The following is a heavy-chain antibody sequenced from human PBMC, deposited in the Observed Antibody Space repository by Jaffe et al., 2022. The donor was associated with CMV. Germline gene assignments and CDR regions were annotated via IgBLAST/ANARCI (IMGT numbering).Heavy chain of an antibody. V-gene: IGHV1-8*01. Sequence: QVQLVQSGAEVKKPGASVKVSCKASGYTFTSYDINWVRQATGQGLEWMGWMNPNSGNTGYAQKFQGRVTMTRNTSISTAYMELSSLRSEDTAVYYCARVARVYYYYGMDVWGQGTTVTVSS. CDR1: GYTFTSYD. J-gene: IGHJ6*02. CDR2: MNPNSGNT. CDR3: ARVARVYYYYGMDV.